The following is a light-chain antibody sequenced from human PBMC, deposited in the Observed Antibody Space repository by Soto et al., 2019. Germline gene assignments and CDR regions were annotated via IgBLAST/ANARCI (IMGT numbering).Light chain of an antibody. CDR3: ASYTTSSTYV. Sequence: QSALTQPASVSGSPGQSIAISCTGTSSDVGGYSYVSWYQQQPGKAPKLVISDVSNRPSGVSDRFSGSKSGNTASLTISGLQTEDEADYNCASYTTSSTYVFGTGTKVTVL. CDR2: DVS. J-gene: IGLJ1*01. V-gene: IGLV2-14*01. CDR1: SSDVGGYSY.